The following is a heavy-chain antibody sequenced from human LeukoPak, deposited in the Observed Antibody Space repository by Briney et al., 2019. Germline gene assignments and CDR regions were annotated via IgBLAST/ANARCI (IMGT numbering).Heavy chain of an antibody. Sequence: PGGSLRLSCEASGFTFSSYWMSWVRQAPGKGLEWVANIKTDGSEKYYVDSVKGRFTISRDNSKNTLYLQMNSLRAEDTAVYYCARSDPYGMDVWGQGTTVTVSS. J-gene: IGHJ6*02. CDR3: ARSDPYGMDV. V-gene: IGHV3-7*03. CDR2: IKTDGSEK. CDR1: GFTFSSYW.